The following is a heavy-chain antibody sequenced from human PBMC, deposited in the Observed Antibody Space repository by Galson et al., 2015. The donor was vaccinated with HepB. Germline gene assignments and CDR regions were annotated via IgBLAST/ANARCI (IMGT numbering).Heavy chain of an antibody. J-gene: IGHJ4*02. CDR1: GYTFTSYS. V-gene: IGHV3-48*01. CDR2: ISSSGSTK. CDR3: ARSCGGDCYRIDY. Sequence: SCKASGYTFTSYSMNWVRQAPGKGLEWVSYISSSGSTKYYADSVKGRYTISRDNAKNSLYLQMNILRAEDTAVYYCARSCGGDCYRIDYWGQGTLVTVSS. D-gene: IGHD2-21*01.